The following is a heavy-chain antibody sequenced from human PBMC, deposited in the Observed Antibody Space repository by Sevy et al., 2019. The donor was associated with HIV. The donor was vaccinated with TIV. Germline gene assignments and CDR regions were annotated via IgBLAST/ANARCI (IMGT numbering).Heavy chain of an antibody. CDR2: ISGSGGST. CDR1: GFTFSSYA. J-gene: IGHJ4*02. V-gene: IGHV3-23*01. CDR3: AKDMRYCSSTSCYRFFDY. D-gene: IGHD2-2*02. Sequence: GGSLRLSCSASGFTFSSYAMSWVRQAPGKGLEWVSAISGSGGSTYYADSVKGRFTISRDNSKNTLYLQMNSLRAEDTAVYYCAKDMRYCSSTSCYRFFDYWGQGTLVTVSS.